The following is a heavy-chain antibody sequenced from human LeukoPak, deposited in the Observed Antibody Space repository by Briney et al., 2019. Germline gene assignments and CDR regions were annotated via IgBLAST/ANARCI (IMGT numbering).Heavy chain of an antibody. J-gene: IGHJ4*02. D-gene: IGHD5-12*01. CDR1: GFIFSNYW. CDR3: AGLPVLATTPDY. CDR2: INSDGSST. V-gene: IGHV3-74*01. Sequence: PGGSLRLSCAASGFIFSNYWMYWVRQAPGKGLVWVSRINSDGSSTRYADSVKGRFTISRENAKNTLYLQMNSLRAEDTAVYFCAGLPVLATTPDYWGQGTLVTVSS.